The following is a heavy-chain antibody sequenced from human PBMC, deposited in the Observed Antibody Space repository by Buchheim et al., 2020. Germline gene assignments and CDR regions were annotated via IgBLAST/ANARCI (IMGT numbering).Heavy chain of an antibody. CDR3: ARKPYRNSWFDP. V-gene: IGHV4-34*01. D-gene: IGHD3-16*02. Sequence: QVQLQQWGAGLLKPSETLSLTCAVYGGSFSGYYWSWIRQPPGKGLEWIGEINHSGSTNYNPSLKSRVTISVDTSQNQFSLKLSSVTAADTAVYYCARKPYRNSWFDPWGQGTL. CDR2: INHSGST. CDR1: GGSFSGYY. J-gene: IGHJ5*02.